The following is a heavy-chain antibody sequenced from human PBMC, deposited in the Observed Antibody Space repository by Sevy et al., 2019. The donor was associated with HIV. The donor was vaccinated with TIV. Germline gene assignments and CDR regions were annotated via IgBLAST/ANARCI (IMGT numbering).Heavy chain of an antibody. J-gene: IGHJ2*01. V-gene: IGHV3-30-3*01. CDR2: ISYDGSNK. CDR3: AREGGIGGSGYFWGYCYFEL. Sequence: GGSLRLSCAASGFTFSNYAMHWVRQAPGKGLEWVAVISYDGSNKYYADFVKGRFTISRDNSKNTLYLQMNSLGAEDTAVYYGAREGGIGGSGYFWGYCYFELWGSGPLVTVSS. CDR1: GFTFSNYA. D-gene: IGHD2-15*01.